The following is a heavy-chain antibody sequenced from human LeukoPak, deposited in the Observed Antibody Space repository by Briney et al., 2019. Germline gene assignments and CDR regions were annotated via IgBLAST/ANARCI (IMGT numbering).Heavy chain of an antibody. CDR2: FGSGGGT. V-gene: IGHV3-23*01. CDR3: AKVVAPSTTRNLDY. CDR1: GFTFSTYA. Sequence: GGSLRLSCAASGFTFSTYAMTWVRQAPGKGLEWVSTFGSGGGTYYADSVRGRFTISKDNSKNTLYLQLNSLGAEDTALYYCAKVVAPSTTRNLDYWGQGTLVIVSS. J-gene: IGHJ4*02. D-gene: IGHD2-2*01.